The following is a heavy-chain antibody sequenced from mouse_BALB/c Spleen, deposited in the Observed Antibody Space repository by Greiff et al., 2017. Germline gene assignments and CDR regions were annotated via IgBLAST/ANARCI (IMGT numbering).Heavy chain of an antibody. CDR2: IDPSDSYT. CDR1: GYTFTSYW. V-gene: IGHV1-69*02. D-gene: IGHD2-12*01. CDR3: ARRSLRRRDYFDY. J-gene: IGHJ2*01. Sequence: QVQLQQPGSVLVRPGASVKLSCKASGYTFTSYWMHWVKQRPGQGLEWIGEIDPSDSYTNYNQKFKGKATLTVDKSSSTAYMQLSSLTSEDSAVYYCARRSLRRRDYFDYWGQGTTLTVSS.